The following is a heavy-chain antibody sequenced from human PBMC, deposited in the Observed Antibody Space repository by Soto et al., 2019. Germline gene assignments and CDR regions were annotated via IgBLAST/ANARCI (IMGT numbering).Heavy chain of an antibody. CDR2: IYTSGST. V-gene: IGHV4-4*07. D-gene: IGHD6-13*01. Sequence: PSETLSLTCTVSGGSISSYYWSWIRQPAGKGLEWIGRIYTSGSTNYNPSLKSRVTMSVDTSKNQFSLKLSSVTAADTAVYYCARVVAAAGRDGGYYYYGMDVWGQGTTVTVSS. J-gene: IGHJ6*02. CDR1: GGSISSYY. CDR3: ARVVAAAGRDGGYYYYGMDV.